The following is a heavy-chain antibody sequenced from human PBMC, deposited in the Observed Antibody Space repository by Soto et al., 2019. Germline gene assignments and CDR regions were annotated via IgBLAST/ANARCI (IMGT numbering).Heavy chain of an antibody. Sequence: GGSLRLSCAASGFTFSNYAMSWVRQAPGKGLEWVSAISGNGGSTYYADSVKGRFTISRDNSKNTLYLQMNSLRAEDTAVYYCALSSGLTVNGPDYWGQGQLVTVSS. CDR3: ALSSGLTVNGPDY. J-gene: IGHJ4*02. CDR1: GFTFSNYA. V-gene: IGHV3-23*01. CDR2: ISGNGGST. D-gene: IGHD6-19*01.